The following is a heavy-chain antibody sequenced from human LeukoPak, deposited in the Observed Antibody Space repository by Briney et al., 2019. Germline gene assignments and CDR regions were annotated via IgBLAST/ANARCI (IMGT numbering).Heavy chain of an antibody. D-gene: IGHD4-17*01. J-gene: IGHJ4*02. V-gene: IGHV3-48*01. CDR3: ARGGLRGDY. Sequence: GGSLGLSCAASGFTFSSYSMNWVRQAPGKGLEWVSYISSSSGTIYYADSVKGRFTISRDNAENSLYLQMSSLRAEDTAVYYCARGGLRGDYWGQGTLVTVSS. CDR1: GFTFSSYS. CDR2: ISSSSGTI.